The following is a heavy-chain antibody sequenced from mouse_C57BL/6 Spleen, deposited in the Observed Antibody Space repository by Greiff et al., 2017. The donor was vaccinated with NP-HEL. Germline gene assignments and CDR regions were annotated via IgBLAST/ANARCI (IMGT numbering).Heavy chain of an antibody. CDR3: ARHEADYYGSSYGAMDY. CDR2: IWSDGST. D-gene: IGHD1-1*01. V-gene: IGHV2-6-1*01. CDR1: GFSLTSYG. Sequence: QVQLQQSGPGLVAPSQSLSITCTVSGFSLTSYGVHWVRQPPGKGLEWLVVIWSDGSTTYNSALKSRLSISKDNSKSQVFLKMNSLQTDDTAMYYCARHEADYYGSSYGAMDYWGQGTSVTVSS. J-gene: IGHJ4*01.